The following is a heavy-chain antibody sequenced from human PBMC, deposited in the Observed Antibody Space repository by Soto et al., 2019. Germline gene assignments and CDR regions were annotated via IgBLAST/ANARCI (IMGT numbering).Heavy chain of an antibody. Sequence: ASVKVSCKASGGTFSSYAINWVRQAPGQGLEWMGGIIPIFGTANYAQKFQGRVTITAGESTSTAYMELSSLRSEDTAVYYCARPVEMATISRSYLFYWGQGTLVTVPQ. CDR2: IIPIFGTA. V-gene: IGHV1-69*13. CDR3: ARPVEMATISRSYLFY. D-gene: IGHD5-12*01. CDR1: GGTFSSYA. J-gene: IGHJ4*02.